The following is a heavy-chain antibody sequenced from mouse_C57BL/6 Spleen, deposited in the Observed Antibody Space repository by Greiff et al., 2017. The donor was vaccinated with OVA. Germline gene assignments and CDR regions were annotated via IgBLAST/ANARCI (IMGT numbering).Heavy chain of an antibody. CDR1: GYTFTSYW. Sequence: QVQLKQPGAELVRPGSSVKLSCKASGYTFTSYWMDWVKQRPGQGLEWIGNIYPSDSETHYNQKFKDKATLTVDKSSSTAYMQLSSLTSEDSAVYYCARHWDYAMDYWGQGTSVTVSS. V-gene: IGHV1-61*01. J-gene: IGHJ4*01. CDR2: IYPSDSET. CDR3: ARHWDYAMDY. D-gene: IGHD4-1*01.